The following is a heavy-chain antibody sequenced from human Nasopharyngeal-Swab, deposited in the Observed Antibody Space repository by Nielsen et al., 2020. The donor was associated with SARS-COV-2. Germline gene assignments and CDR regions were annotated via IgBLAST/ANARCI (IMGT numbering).Heavy chain of an antibody. V-gene: IGHV3-30*18. CDR1: GFTFSSYG. CDR2: ISYDGSNK. D-gene: IGHD2-21*02. J-gene: IGHJ6*02. Sequence: GGSLRLSCAASGFTFSSYGTHWVRQAPGKGLEWVAVISYDGSNKYYADSVKGRFTISRDNSKNTLYLQMNSLRAEDTAVYYCAKNKAGGGDCYSCYYGMDVWGQGTTVTVSS. CDR3: AKNKAGGGDCYSCYYGMDV.